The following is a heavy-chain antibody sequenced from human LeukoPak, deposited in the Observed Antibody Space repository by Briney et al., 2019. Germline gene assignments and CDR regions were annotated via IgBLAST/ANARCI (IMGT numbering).Heavy chain of an antibody. CDR2: ISTYTGNA. CDR3: ARDLAVLGVVFTSYMDA. CDR1: GYSFITHG. V-gene: IGHV1-18*01. D-gene: IGHD3-3*01. Sequence: GASVKVSCKASGYSFITHGITWVRQAPGQGLQWVGWISTYTGNAHYAQRLQDRVTLSKDTATTTAYLEVRNLRSDDTAVYYCARDLAVLGVVFTSYMDAWGKGTPVIVSS. J-gene: IGHJ6*03.